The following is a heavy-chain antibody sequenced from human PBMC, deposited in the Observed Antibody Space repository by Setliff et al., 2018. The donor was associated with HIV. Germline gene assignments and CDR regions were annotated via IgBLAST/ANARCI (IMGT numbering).Heavy chain of an antibody. Sequence: NPGGSLRLSCAASGFTFSSYSMNWVRQAPGKGLEWVSSVSSDGRYIYYADSVRGRFTISRDDAKSSLYLQMYSLRAEDTAIYYCARDRASSAYYSHFDYWGQGNMVTVSS. CDR2: VSSDGRYI. V-gene: IGHV3-21*06. CDR3: ARDRASSAYYSHFDY. D-gene: IGHD3-22*01. J-gene: IGHJ4*02. CDR1: GFTFSSYS.